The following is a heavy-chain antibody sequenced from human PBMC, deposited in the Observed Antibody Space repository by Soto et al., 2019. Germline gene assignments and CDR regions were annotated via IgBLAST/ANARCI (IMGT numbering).Heavy chain of an antibody. V-gene: IGHV3-23*01. Sequence: GGSLRLSCAASGFTFSSYAMSWVRQAPGKGLEWVSAISGSGGSTYYADSVKGRFTISRDNSKNTLYLQMNSLRAEDTAVYYCAKGHVNSNFDWLSTDPLFDYWGQGTLVTVSS. J-gene: IGHJ4*02. CDR2: ISGSGGST. CDR1: GFTFSSYA. D-gene: IGHD3-9*01. CDR3: AKGHVNSNFDWLSTDPLFDY.